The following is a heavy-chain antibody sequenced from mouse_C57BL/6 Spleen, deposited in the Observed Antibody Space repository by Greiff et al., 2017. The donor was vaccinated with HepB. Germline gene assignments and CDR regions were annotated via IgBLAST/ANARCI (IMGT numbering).Heavy chain of an antibody. CDR1: GYTFTSYW. Sequence: QVHVKQPGAELVRPGTSVKLSCKASGYTFTSYWMHWVKQRPGQGLEWIGVIDPSDSYTNYNQKFKGKATLTVDTSSSTAYMQLSSLTSEDSAVYYCARTTVVEDWYFDVWGTGTTVTVSS. J-gene: IGHJ1*03. D-gene: IGHD1-1*01. V-gene: IGHV1-59*01. CDR2: IDPSDSYT. CDR3: ARTTVVEDWYFDV.